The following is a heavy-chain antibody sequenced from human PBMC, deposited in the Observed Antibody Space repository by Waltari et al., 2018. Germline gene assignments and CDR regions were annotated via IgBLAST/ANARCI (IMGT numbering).Heavy chain of an antibody. CDR1: GFTFSSYG. J-gene: IGHJ5*02. CDR3: AKDRIRYSGSYYWFDP. CDR2: IQYDGSNK. Sequence: QVQLVESGGGVVQPGGSLRLSCAASGFTFSSYGMHWVRQAPGKGLEWVAFIQYDGSNKYYADSVKGRFTISRDNSKNTLYLQMNSLRAEDTAVYYCAKDRIRYSGSYYWFDPWGQGTLVTVSS. V-gene: IGHV3-30*02. D-gene: IGHD1-26*01.